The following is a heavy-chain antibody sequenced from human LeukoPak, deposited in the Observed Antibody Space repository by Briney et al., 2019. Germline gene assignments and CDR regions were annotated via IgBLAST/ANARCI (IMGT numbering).Heavy chain of an antibody. V-gene: IGHV4-4*07. D-gene: IGHD4-23*01. Sequence: SETLSLTCTVSGGSINSYYWSWIRQPAGKGLEWIGRIYSSGSTNYNPSLKSRVSMSVDTSKNQFSLKLTSVTAADTAVYYCGRGGEATVVTMWGQGILVTVCS. CDR1: GGSINSYY. CDR2: IYSSGST. CDR3: GRGGEATVVTM. J-gene: IGHJ4*02.